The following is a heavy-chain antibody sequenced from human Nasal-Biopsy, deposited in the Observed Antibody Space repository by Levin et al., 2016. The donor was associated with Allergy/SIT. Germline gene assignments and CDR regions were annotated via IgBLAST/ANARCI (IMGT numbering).Heavy chain of an antibody. D-gene: IGHD6-19*01. CDR3: APMIAVLQAVDV. CDR2: IDWAGDE. V-gene: IGHV2-70*11. J-gene: IGHJ6*02. CDR1: GFSLGARGMF. Sequence: SGPTLVKPTQTLTLTCTFSGFSLGARGMFVTWIRQPPGKALEWLAGIDWAGDEYYSTSLKTRLTIFKDTSRNQVVLSMTNMHFTDTGTYYCAPMIAVLQAVDVWGHGTTVTVSS.